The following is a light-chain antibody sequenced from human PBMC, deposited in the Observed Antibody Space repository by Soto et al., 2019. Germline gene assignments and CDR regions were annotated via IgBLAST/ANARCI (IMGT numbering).Light chain of an antibody. CDR2: GAS. J-gene: IGKJ1*01. Sequence: EKVITQSPATLSMSPGERATLSCRASQSVSSVLAWYQQKPGQAPRLLIYGASTRATGIPARFSGSGSGTEFTLTISSLQSEDFAVYYCQQYSNWPSWTFGQGTKVEVK. V-gene: IGKV3-15*01. CDR1: QSVSSV. CDR3: QQYSNWPSWT.